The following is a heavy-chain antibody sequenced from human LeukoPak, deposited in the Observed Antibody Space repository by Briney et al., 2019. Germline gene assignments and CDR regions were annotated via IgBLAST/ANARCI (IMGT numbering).Heavy chain of an antibody. CDR2: IYYSGST. CDR3: ARGEAWGSGSYYFDY. J-gene: IGHJ4*02. Sequence: SETLSLTCTVSGGSISSSSYYWGWIRQPPGKGLEWIGSIYYSGSTYYNPSLKSRVTISVDTSKNQFSLKLSSVTAADTAVYYCARGEAWGSGSYYFDYWGQGTLVTVSS. V-gene: IGHV4-39*01. CDR1: GGSISSSSYY. D-gene: IGHD3-10*01.